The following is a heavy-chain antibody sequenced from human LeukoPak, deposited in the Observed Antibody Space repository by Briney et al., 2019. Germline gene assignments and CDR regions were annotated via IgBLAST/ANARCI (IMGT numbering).Heavy chain of an antibody. CDR1: GFTFTNAW. Sequence: GGSLRLSCVASGFTFTNAWMSWVRQAPGKGLGWVGRIKNKVDGGTVDYAAPVKGRFTISRDDSKYTLFLQMNSLKTEDTAVYYCTTDPGDYEIYWGQGTLVTVSS. D-gene: IGHD4-17*01. J-gene: IGHJ4*02. CDR3: TTDPGDYEIY. CDR2: IKNKVDGGTV. V-gene: IGHV3-15*01.